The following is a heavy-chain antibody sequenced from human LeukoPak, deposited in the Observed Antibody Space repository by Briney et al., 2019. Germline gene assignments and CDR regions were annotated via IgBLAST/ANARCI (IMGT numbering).Heavy chain of an antibody. CDR3: AKDQGLAAPPPYGLDV. D-gene: IGHD6-13*01. Sequence: SVKVSCKTSGGTFITSAITWVRQAPGQGLEWMGRIIPLLNITTYAQKFQGRVTITADTSTSTVYMELSSLRSEETAVYYCAKDQGLAAPPPYGLDVWGQGTTVSVTS. V-gene: IGHV1-69*04. CDR1: GGTFITSA. J-gene: IGHJ6*02. CDR2: IIPLLNIT.